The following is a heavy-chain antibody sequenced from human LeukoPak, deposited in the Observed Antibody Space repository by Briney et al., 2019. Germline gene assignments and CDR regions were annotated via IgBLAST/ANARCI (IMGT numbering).Heavy chain of an antibody. Sequence: SETLSLTCAVYSESFSGYYWSWIRQPPGKGLEWIGGINHSGSTNYNPSLKSRVTISVDTSRKQFSLKLSSVTAADTAVYYCARKTTVVASHYDYWGQGTLVTVSS. CDR1: SESFSGYY. D-gene: IGHD4-23*01. CDR2: INHSGST. CDR3: ARKTTVVASHYDY. J-gene: IGHJ4*02. V-gene: IGHV4-34*01.